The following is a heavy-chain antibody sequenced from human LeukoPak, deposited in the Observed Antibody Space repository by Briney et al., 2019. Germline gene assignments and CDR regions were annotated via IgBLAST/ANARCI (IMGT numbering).Heavy chain of an antibody. CDR2: ISAYNGNT. CDR3: ARTLLFTFGGVIAYYYYGMDV. Sequence: ASVKVSCKASGYTFTSYGISWVRQAPGQGLEWMGWISAYNGNTNYAQKLQGRVTMTTDTSTSTAYMELRSLRSDDTAVYYCARTLLFTFGGVIAYYYYGMDVWGQGTTVTVSS. D-gene: IGHD3-16*02. CDR1: GYTFTSYG. V-gene: IGHV1-18*01. J-gene: IGHJ6*02.